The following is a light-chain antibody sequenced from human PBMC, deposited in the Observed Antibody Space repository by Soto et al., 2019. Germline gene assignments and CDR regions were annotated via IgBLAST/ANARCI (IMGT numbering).Light chain of an antibody. Sequence: QSVLTQPASVSGSPGQSITISCTGTSSDVGGYNYVSWYQQHPGTAPKLMIYEVSNRPSGVSNRFSGSKSDNTASLTISGLQAEDEADYYCSSYTGSSTIFGTGTKVTV. V-gene: IGLV2-14*01. J-gene: IGLJ1*01. CDR1: SSDVGGYNY. CDR2: EVS. CDR3: SSYTGSSTI.